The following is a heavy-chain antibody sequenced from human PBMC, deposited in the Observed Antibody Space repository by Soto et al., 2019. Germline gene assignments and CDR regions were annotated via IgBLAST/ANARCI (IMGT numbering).Heavy chain of an antibody. CDR1: GGSISSYY. J-gene: IGHJ4*02. CDR3: ARGGGYDLGGGFDY. V-gene: IGHV4-59*01. Sequence: SETLSLTCTVSGGSISSYYWSWIRQPPGKGLEWIGYIYYSGSTNYNPSLKSRVTISVDTSKNQFSLKLSSVTAADTAVYYCARGGGYDLGGGFDYWGQGTLVTVSS. D-gene: IGHD5-12*01. CDR2: IYYSGST.